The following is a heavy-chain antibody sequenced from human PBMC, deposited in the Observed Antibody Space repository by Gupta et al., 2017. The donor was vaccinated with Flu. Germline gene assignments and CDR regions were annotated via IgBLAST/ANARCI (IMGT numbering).Heavy chain of an antibody. D-gene: IGHD3-3*01. V-gene: IGHV1-2*02. Sequence: QVQLVQSGAEVKKPGASVEVSCKASGYTFTGHYIHWVRQAPGQGLEWMGWIDPNSGDTKYAQNLQGRVTMRRDMSISEVYMELSRLRSDDTAVYYCAREADLEWPFMDVWGQGTTVIVSS. CDR2: IDPNSGDT. CDR3: AREADLEWPFMDV. CDR1: GYTFTGHY. J-gene: IGHJ6*02.